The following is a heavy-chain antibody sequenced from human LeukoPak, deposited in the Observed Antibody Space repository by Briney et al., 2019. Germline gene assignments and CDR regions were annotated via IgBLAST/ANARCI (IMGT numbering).Heavy chain of an antibody. CDR1: GGSFSGYY. D-gene: IGHD6-13*01. J-gene: IGHJ4*02. Sequence: PSETLSLTCAVYGGSFSGYYWSWIRQPPGKGLEWIGEINHSGSTNYNPSLKSRVTISVDTSKNQFSLKLSSVTAADTAVYYCARIGAPAAGIPSFDYWGQGTLVTVSS. CDR2: INHSGST. V-gene: IGHV4-34*01. CDR3: ARIGAPAAGIPSFDY.